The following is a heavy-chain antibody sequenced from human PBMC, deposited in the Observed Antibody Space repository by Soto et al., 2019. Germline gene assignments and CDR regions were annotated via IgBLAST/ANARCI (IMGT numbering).Heavy chain of an antibody. Sequence: EVQLVESGGGLVQPGGSLRLSGAAAGFTFSNHWIHWVRQAPGKGLVWVSRINGYGTGTFYADSVRGRFAISSDNAEKTVYLQINSLRAEDTALYYCAIGIQDRYGMDVWGQGTTVNVAS. V-gene: IGHV3-74*01. CDR1: GFTFSNHW. CDR2: INGYGTGT. D-gene: IGHD5-18*01. J-gene: IGHJ6*02. CDR3: AIGIQDRYGMDV.